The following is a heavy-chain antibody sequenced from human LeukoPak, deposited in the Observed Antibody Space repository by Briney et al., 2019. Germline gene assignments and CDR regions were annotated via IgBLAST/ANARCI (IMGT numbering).Heavy chain of an antibody. V-gene: IGHV3-21*01. CDR3: ARGDYVWGSYRPAGWFDP. D-gene: IGHD3-16*02. CDR1: GFTFSSYS. Sequence: GGSLRLSCAASGFTFSSYSMNWVRQAPGKGLEWVSSISSSSYIYYADSVKGRFTISRDNAKNSLYLQMNSLRAEDTAVYYCARGDYVWGSYRPAGWFDPWGQGTLVTVSS. CDR2: ISSSSYI. J-gene: IGHJ5*02.